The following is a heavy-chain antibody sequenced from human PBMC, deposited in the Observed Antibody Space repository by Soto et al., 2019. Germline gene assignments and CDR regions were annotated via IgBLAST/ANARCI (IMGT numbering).Heavy chain of an antibody. CDR2: IYYSGST. V-gene: IGHV4-30-4*01. CDR1: GGSISSGDYY. CDR3: ARDETVMEYFDY. J-gene: IGHJ4*02. D-gene: IGHD2-8*01. Sequence: PSETLSLTCTVSGGSISSGDYYWSWIRQPPGKGLEWIGYIYYSGSTYYNPSLKSRVTISVDTSKNQFSLKLSSVTAADTAVYYCARDETVMEYFDYWGQGTLVTVPS.